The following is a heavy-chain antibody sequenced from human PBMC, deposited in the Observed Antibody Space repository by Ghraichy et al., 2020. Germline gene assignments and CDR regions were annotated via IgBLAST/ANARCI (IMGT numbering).Heavy chain of an antibody. V-gene: IGHV3-21*01. D-gene: IGHD5-18*01. CDR1: GFTFSSYS. J-gene: IGHJ5*02. Sequence: GGSLRLSCAASGFTFSSYSMNWVRQAPGKGLEWVSSISSSSSYIYYADSVKGRFTISRDNAKNSLYLQMNSLRAEDTAVYYCARKGDTDWTWFDPWGQGTLVTVSS. CDR2: ISSSSSYI. CDR3: ARKGDTDWTWFDP.